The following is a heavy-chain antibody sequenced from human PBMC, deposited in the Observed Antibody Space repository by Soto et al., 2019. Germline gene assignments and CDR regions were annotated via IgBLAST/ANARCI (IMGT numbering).Heavy chain of an antibody. Sequence: QVQLQESGPGLVKPSETLSLTCTVSSDSIAGENWWSWVRQPPGLGLEWIGEVFHTGGTNYNPSLKSRVTTDVDKSKNQLSLTLISASAADTAVYYCARVFSSGSGWMYYFDFWCQGTLVSVSS. V-gene: IGHV4-4*02. CDR1: SDSIAGENW. D-gene: IGHD6-19*01. CDR3: ARVFSSGSGWMYYFDF. CDR2: VFHTGGT. J-gene: IGHJ4*02.